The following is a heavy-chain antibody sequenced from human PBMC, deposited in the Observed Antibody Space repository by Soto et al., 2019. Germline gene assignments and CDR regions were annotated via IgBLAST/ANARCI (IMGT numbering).Heavy chain of an antibody. V-gene: IGHV4-39*01. CDR1: GGSITSSSYY. CDR3: ATQEVGGSYVYTFDP. Sequence: QLHLRESGPGLVKPSETLSLTCTVSGGSITSSSYYWGWIRQPPGKGLEWIGSIYYSWSTYYNPYLKSRVTISVDTSKNQFSLKLSSVTAADTAVYYCATQEVGGSYVYTFDPWGQGTLVTVSS. D-gene: IGHD1-26*01. CDR2: IYYSWST. J-gene: IGHJ5*02.